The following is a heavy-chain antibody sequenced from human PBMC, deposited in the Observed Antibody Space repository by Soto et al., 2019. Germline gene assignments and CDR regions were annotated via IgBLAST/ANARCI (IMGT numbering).Heavy chain of an antibody. CDR2: ISYDGSNK. CDR3: AKDLGSSSYYYYYGMDV. CDR1: GFTFSSYV. V-gene: IGHV3-30*18. D-gene: IGHD6-6*01. Sequence: GGSLSLSSAASGFTFSSYVMHLVRQAPGKGLEWVAVISYDGSNKYYADSVKGRFTISRDNSKNTLYLQMNSLRAEDTAVYYCAKDLGSSSYYYYYGMDVWGQGTTVTVSS. J-gene: IGHJ6*02.